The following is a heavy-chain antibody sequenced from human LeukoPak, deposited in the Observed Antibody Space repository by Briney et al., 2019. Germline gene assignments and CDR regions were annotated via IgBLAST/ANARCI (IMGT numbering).Heavy chain of an antibody. V-gene: IGHV4-34*01. D-gene: IGHD2-15*01. Sequence: SETLSLTCAVYGGSFSGYYWSWIRQPPGKGLEWIGEINHSGSTNYIPSLKSRVTISVDTSKNQFSLKLSSATAADTAVYYCARGSLDCSGGSCYPIVDYWGQGTLVTVSS. CDR2: INHSGST. CDR1: GGSFSGYY. J-gene: IGHJ4*02. CDR3: ARGSLDCSGGSCYPIVDY.